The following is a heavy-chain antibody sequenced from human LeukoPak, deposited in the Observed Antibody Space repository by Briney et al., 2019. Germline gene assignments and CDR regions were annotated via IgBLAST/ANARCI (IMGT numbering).Heavy chain of an antibody. CDR2: INPKSGGT. Sequence: ASVKVSCKASGYSFTGHYMHWVRQAPGQGLEWMGWINPKSGGTNYAQKFQGRVTMTRDTSISTAFMDMSSLRSDDTAVYYCARNLWFGESSDAFDMWGQGTMVTVSS. CDR1: GYSFTGHY. CDR3: ARNLWFGESSDAFDM. V-gene: IGHV1-2*02. J-gene: IGHJ3*02. D-gene: IGHD3-10*01.